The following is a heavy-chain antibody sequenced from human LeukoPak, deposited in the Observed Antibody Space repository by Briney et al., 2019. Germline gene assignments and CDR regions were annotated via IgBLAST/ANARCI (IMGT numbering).Heavy chain of an antibody. CDR3: AKRGSRDGYNWLDY. V-gene: IGHV3-30*18. Sequence: GRSLRLSCAASGFTFSSYGMHWVRQAPGKGLEWVAVISYDGSNKYYADSVKGRFTISSDNSKNTLYLQMNSLRAEDTAVYYCAKRGSRDGYNWLDYWGQGTLVTVSS. D-gene: IGHD5-24*01. J-gene: IGHJ4*02. CDR2: ISYDGSNK. CDR1: GFTFSSYG.